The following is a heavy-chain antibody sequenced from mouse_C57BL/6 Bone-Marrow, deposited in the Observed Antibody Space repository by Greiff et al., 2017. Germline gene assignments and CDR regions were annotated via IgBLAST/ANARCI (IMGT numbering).Heavy chain of an antibody. CDR3: ARTPFITTVIDY. J-gene: IGHJ2*01. Sequence: VQLKESGGGLVKPGGSLKLSCAASGFTFRDYGMHWVRQAPEKGLEWVAYISSGSSTIYYADTVKGRFTISRDKAKNTLFLQRTSLRSEDTAMYYCARTPFITTVIDYWGQGTTLTVSS. CDR1: GFTFRDYG. D-gene: IGHD1-1*01. CDR2: ISSGSSTI. V-gene: IGHV5-17*01.